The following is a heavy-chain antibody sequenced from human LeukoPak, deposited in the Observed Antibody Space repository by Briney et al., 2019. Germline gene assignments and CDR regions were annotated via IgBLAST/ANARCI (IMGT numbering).Heavy chain of an antibody. J-gene: IGHJ4*02. D-gene: IGHD5-24*01. V-gene: IGHV4-34*01. CDR2: INHSGST. CDR3: ARGHRDGYNKYYFDY. Sequence: SETLSLTCAVYGGSFSGYYWSWIRQPPGKGLEWIGEINHSGSTNYNPSLKSRVTISVDTSKNQFSLKLSSVTAADTAVYYCARGHRDGYNKYYFDYWGQGTLVTVSS. CDR1: GGSFSGYY.